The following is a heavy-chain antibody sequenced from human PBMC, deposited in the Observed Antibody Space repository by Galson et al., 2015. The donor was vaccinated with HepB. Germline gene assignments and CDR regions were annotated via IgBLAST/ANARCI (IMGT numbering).Heavy chain of an antibody. J-gene: IGHJ4*02. Sequence: SVKASCKASGYTFTSYGISWVRQAPGQGLEWMGWISAYNGNTNYAQKLQGRVTMTTDTSTSTAYMELRSLRSDDTAVYYCARVQGSGSYPYYFDYWGQGTLVTVSS. CDR2: ISAYNGNT. CDR1: GYTFTSYG. V-gene: IGHV1-18*01. CDR3: ARVQGSGSYPYYFDY. D-gene: IGHD3-10*01.